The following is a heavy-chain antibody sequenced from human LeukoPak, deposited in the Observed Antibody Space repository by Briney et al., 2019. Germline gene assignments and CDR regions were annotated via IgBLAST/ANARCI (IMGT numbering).Heavy chain of an antibody. CDR1: GGTFSSYA. V-gene: IGHV1-69*04. CDR2: IIPILGIA. D-gene: IGHD1-26*01. Sequence: GASVKVSCKASGGTFSSYAISWVRQAPGQGLEWMGRIIPILGIANYAQKFQGRVTITADKSTSTAYMELSSLRSEDTAVYYCARAPSGSRYYFDYWGQGTLVTVSS. CDR3: ARAPSGSRYYFDY. J-gene: IGHJ4*02.